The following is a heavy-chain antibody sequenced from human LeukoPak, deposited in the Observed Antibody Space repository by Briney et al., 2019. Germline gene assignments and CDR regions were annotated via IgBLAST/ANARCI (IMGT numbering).Heavy chain of an antibody. J-gene: IGHJ4*02. D-gene: IGHD3-3*01. CDR3: ARGDYDFWSGYHHYFDY. CDR1: GFTFSSYW. Sequence: GGSLRLSCAASGFTFSSYWMSWVRQAPGKGLEWVANIKQDGSEKYYVDSVKGRFTISRDNAKNSLYLQMNSLRAEDTAVYYCARGDYDFWSGYHHYFDYWGQGTLVTVSS. V-gene: IGHV3-7*01. CDR2: IKQDGSEK.